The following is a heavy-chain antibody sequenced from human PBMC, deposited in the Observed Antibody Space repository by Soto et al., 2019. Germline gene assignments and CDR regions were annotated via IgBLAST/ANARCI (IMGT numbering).Heavy chain of an antibody. J-gene: IGHJ5*02. CDR3: ARSHYSSTWSWFDP. D-gene: IGHD6-13*01. CDR2: INPGGGTT. Sequence: QVQLVQSGAEVKKPGASVKVSCKASGYRFTSYYIHWVRQAPGQGLEWMGTINPGGGTTTYAQQFQGRVTMTRVTSTSKVYMELSSLISEDTAVYFCARSHYSSTWSWFDPWGQGTLVSVSS. V-gene: IGHV1-46*01. CDR1: GYRFTSYY.